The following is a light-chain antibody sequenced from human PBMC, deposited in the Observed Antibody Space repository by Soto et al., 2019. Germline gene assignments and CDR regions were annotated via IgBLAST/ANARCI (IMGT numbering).Light chain of an antibody. J-gene: IGLJ2*01. V-gene: IGLV2-14*01. Sequence: QSALTQRASVSGSPGQSITISCTGTSSDVGGYNYVSWYQQHPGKAPKLMIYDVSNRPSGVSNRFSGSKSGNTASLTISGLQAEDEDDYYCSSYTSSSTVVFGGGTQLTVL. CDR3: SSYTSSSTVV. CDR1: SSDVGGYNY. CDR2: DVS.